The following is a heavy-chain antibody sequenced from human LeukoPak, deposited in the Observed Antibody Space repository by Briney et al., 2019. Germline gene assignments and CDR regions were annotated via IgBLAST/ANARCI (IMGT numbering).Heavy chain of an antibody. D-gene: IGHD2-2*01. CDR1: GGSFSGYY. V-gene: IGHV4-34*01. Sequence: SETLSLTCAVYGGSFSGYYWSWLRQPPGKGLEWIGEINHSGSTNYNPSLKSRVTISVDTSKNQFSLKLSSVTAADTAVYYCARYCSSTSCHYRGYDYWGQGTLVTVSS. J-gene: IGHJ4*02. CDR3: ARYCSSTSCHYRGYDY. CDR2: INHSGST.